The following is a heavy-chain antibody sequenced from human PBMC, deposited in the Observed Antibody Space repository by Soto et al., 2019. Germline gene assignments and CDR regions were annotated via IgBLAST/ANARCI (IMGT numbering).Heavy chain of an antibody. CDR2: INHSGST. D-gene: IGHD3-3*01. CDR1: GGSFSGYY. J-gene: IGHJ4*02. Sequence: SETLSHTCAVYGGSFSGYYWSWIRQPPGKGLEWIGEINHSGSTNYNPSLKSRVTISVDTSKNQFSLKLSSVTAADTAVYYCTRDPGVTNSYFDYWGQGTLVTVSS. CDR3: TRDPGVTNSYFDY. V-gene: IGHV4-34*01.